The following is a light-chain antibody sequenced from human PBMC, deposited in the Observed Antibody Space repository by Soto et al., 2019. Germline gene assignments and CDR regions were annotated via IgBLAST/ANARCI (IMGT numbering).Light chain of an antibody. V-gene: IGKV1-39*01. Sequence: DIQMTQSPSSLSASVGDRVTITCRASQSISNYLNWYRQKPGKAPKLLIYAASSLQGDVPSRFSGSGSGTDFTLTISSLQPDDFATYYCQQSYSTPLTFGPGTKVDIK. CDR2: AAS. J-gene: IGKJ3*01. CDR1: QSISNY. CDR3: QQSYSTPLT.